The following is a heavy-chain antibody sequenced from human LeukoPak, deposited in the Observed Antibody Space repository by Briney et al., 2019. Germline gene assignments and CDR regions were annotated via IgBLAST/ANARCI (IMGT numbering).Heavy chain of an antibody. J-gene: IGHJ5*02. CDR3: ARGVGESVRGVIDHPRGFDP. CDR1: GGSFSGYY. Sequence: SETLSLTCAVYGGSFSGYYWSWIRQPPGKGLEWIGEIHHSGSTNYNPSLKSRVTVSVDTSKNQFSLKLSSVTAADTAVYYCARGVGESVRGVIDHPRGFDPWGQGTLVTVSS. V-gene: IGHV4-34*01. D-gene: IGHD3-10*01. CDR2: IHHSGST.